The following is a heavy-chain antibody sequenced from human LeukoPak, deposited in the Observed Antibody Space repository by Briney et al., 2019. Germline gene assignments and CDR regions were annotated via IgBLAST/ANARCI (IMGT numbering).Heavy chain of an antibody. J-gene: IGHJ4*02. D-gene: IGHD3-10*01. CDR1: GFTFSTYS. CDR2: ISSSSSYI. CDR3: ARGGIRGVLMEY. V-gene: IGHV3-21*04. Sequence: GGSLRLSCAASGFTFSTYSMNWVRQAPGKGLEWVSSISSSSSYIYYIDSIKGRFTISRDNAKNSLYLQMNSLRADDTAVYYCARGGIRGVLMEYWGQGTLVTVSS.